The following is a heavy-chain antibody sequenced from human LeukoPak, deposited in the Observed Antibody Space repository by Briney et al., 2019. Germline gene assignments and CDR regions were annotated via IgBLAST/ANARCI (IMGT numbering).Heavy chain of an antibody. D-gene: IGHD3-22*01. CDR1: GGSFSGYY. CDR2: INHSGST. J-gene: IGHJ4*02. Sequence: SETLSLTCAVYGGSFSGYYWSWLRQPPGKGLEWIGEINHSGSTNYNPSLKSRVTISVDTSKNQFSLKLSSVTAADTAVYYCARARPESYDSSGYYFCYWGQGTLVTVSS. CDR3: ARARPESYDSSGYYFCY. V-gene: IGHV4-34*01.